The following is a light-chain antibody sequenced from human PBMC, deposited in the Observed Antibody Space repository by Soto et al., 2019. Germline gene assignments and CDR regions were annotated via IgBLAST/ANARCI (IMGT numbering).Light chain of an antibody. J-gene: IGKJ1*01. V-gene: IGKV1-9*01. Sequence: IQLTQSPSSLSASVGDRVTINCRASQGISSYLAWYQQKPGKAPKFLIYAASTLQSGVPSRFTGSGSGTDFTLTITSLQPEDFAVYYCQQRSNWWTFGQGTKVDIK. CDR3: QQRSNWWT. CDR1: QGISSY. CDR2: AAS.